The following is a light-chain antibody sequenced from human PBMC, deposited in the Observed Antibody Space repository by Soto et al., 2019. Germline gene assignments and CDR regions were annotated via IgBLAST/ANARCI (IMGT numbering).Light chain of an antibody. Sequence: EIVLTQSPGTLSLSPGERATISCRASQSVSSNYLAWYQQKPGQAPRLLIYGASSRATGIPDRFSGNGSGTDFTLTISRLEPEDFAVYYCQQYGSSPTWTFGQGTKVDIK. V-gene: IGKV3-20*01. CDR3: QQYGSSPTWT. CDR1: QSVSSNY. CDR2: GAS. J-gene: IGKJ1*01.